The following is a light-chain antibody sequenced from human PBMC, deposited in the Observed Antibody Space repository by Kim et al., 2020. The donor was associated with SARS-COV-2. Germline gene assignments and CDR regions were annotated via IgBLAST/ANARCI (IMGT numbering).Light chain of an antibody. J-gene: IGLJ1*01. Sequence: SYELTQPPSVSVAPGKTARITCGGNNIGSKSVHWYQQKPGQAPVLVIYYDSDRPSGIPERFSGSNSGNTATLTISRVEAGDEADYYCQVWESSSDHPGVFGTGTKVTVL. CDR1: NIGSKS. CDR3: QVWESSSDHPGV. V-gene: IGLV3-21*01. CDR2: YDS.